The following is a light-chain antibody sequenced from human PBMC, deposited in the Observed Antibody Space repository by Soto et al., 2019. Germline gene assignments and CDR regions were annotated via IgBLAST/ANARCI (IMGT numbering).Light chain of an antibody. J-gene: IGLJ2*01. CDR1: NSNIGSNA. CDR3: AAWDDSLTGLV. CDR2: SNN. Sequence: QSVLTQPPSASGTPGQRVTVSCSGSNSNIGSNAVNWYQQLPGTAPKLLIYSNNQRPSGVPDRLSGSKSGTSASLAISGLQAEDEADYYCAAWDDSLTGLVFGGGTKLTVL. V-gene: IGLV1-44*01.